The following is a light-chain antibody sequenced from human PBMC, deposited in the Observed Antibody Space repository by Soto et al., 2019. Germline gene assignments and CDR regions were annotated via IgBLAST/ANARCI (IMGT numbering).Light chain of an antibody. V-gene: IGLV2-8*01. CDR1: SSDVGGYNF. J-gene: IGLJ3*02. CDR3: SSYAGGIKWV. CDR2: EVT. Sequence: QSALTQPPSASGSPGQSVTISCTGTSSDVGGYNFVSWYQQHPGKAPKLMIYEVTKRPSGVPDRFSGSKSGNTASLTVSGLQAEDEGDYYCSSYAGGIKWVFGGGTKLTVL.